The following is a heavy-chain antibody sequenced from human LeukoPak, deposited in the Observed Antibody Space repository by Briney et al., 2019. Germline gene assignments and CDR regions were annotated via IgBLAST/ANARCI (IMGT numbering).Heavy chain of an antibody. CDR1: GYTFTSYG. CDR3: ARDGESRFYTYYYYMDV. D-gene: IGHD2-2*02. V-gene: IGHV1-18*01. J-gene: IGHJ6*03. Sequence: APVKVSCKASGYTFTSYGISWVRQAPGQGLEWMGWISPYNGNTKYAQKVQGRVTLTTDTSTSTAYMELRSLRSDDTAVYYCARDGESRFYTYYYYMDVWGKGTTVTVSS. CDR2: ISPYNGNT.